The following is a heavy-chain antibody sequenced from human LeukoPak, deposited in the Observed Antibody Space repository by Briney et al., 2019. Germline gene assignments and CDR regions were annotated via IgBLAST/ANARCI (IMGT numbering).Heavy chain of an antibody. D-gene: IGHD2-2*01. CDR2: IRYDGSNK. CDR3: AKAIRYCSSTSCPHGALDI. V-gene: IGHV3-30*02. Sequence: TGGSLRLSCAASGFTVGYNYMTWVRQAPGKGLEWVAFIRYDGSNKYYADSVKGRFTISRDNSKNTLYLQMNSLRAEDTAVYYCAKAIRYCSSTSCPHGALDIWGQGTMVTVSS. J-gene: IGHJ3*02. CDR1: GFTVGYNY.